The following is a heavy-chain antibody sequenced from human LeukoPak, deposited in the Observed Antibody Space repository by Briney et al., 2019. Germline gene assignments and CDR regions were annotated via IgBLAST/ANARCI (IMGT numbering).Heavy chain of an antibody. CDR1: GFTLSNHW. Sequence: QRGGSLRLSCAASGFTLSNHWMTWVRQAPGKGLEWVARIKQDGSEKHYVDSVKGRFTISRDNAKNSLYMQMNSLRAEDTAVYYCAAGLMDVWGKGTTVTVSS. CDR3: AAGLMDV. J-gene: IGHJ6*04. D-gene: IGHD6-19*01. V-gene: IGHV3-7*01. CDR2: IKQDGSEK.